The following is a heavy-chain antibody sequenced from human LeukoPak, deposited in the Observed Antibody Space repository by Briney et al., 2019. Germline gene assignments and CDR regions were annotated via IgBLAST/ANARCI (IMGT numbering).Heavy chain of an antibody. J-gene: IGHJ3*02. D-gene: IGHD3-3*01. V-gene: IGHV4-61*01. CDR2: IYYSGST. CDR1: GDSISSSNFY. Sequence: SETLSLTCTVSGDSISSSNFYWSWIRQPPGKGLEWIGYIYYSGSTNYNPSLKSQVTISVDTSKNQFSLKLSSVTAADTAVHYCARAWSANTAFDIWGQGTMVTVSS. CDR3: ARAWSANTAFDI.